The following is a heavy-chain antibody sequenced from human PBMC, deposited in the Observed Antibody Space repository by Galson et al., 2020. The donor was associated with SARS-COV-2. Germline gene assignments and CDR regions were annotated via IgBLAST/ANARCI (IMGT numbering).Heavy chain of an antibody. Sequence: GESLKISCAASGFPFSDYWMNWVRQATGKGLEWVASINQGGREKFYVDSVKGRFTIFRDNAKNSLSLQMNSLGAEDTAIYYCARARLPAAFDYWGQGTLVTASS. J-gene: IGHJ4*02. D-gene: IGHD6-13*01. CDR2: INQGGREK. CDR3: ARARLPAAFDY. CDR1: GFPFSDYW. V-gene: IGHV3-7*01.